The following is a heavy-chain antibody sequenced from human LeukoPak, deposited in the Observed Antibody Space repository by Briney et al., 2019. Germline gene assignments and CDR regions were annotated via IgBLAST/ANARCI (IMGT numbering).Heavy chain of an antibody. V-gene: IGHV3-30*18. Sequence: GRSLRLSCAASGFTFRSYAMHWVRQAPGKGLEWVTVISNDGSNKYYADSVKGRLIISRDNSKNKVYLQMNSLGREDTAVYYCAKDLEAAAGSGHFDSWGQGTLVTVSS. CDR2: ISNDGSNK. J-gene: IGHJ4*02. CDR1: GFTFRSYA. CDR3: AKDLEAAAGSGHFDS. D-gene: IGHD6-13*01.